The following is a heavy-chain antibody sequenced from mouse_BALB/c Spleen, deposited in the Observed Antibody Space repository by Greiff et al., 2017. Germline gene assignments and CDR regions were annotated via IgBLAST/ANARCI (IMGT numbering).Heavy chain of an antibody. CDR1: GFTFRDYY. Sequence: EVQLVESGGGLVKPGGSLKLSCAASGFTFRDYYMYWVRQTPEKRLEWVATISDGGSYTYYPDSVKGRFTISRDNAKNNLYLQMSSLKSEDTAMYYCARITTVVAGDYWGQGTTLTVSS. J-gene: IGHJ2*01. CDR2: ISDGGSYT. CDR3: ARITTVVAGDY. V-gene: IGHV5-4*02. D-gene: IGHD1-1*01.